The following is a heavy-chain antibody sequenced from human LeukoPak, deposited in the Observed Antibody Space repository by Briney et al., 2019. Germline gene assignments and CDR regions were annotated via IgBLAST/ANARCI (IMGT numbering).Heavy chain of an antibody. D-gene: IGHD3-3*01. CDR2: INHSGST. CDR3: ARAPREWLLGYYFDY. CDR1: GGSFSGYY. J-gene: IGHJ4*02. Sequence: SENLSLTCAVYGGSFSGYYWSWIRQPPGKGLEWIGEINHSGSTNYNPSLKSRVTISVDTSKNQFSLKLSFVTAADTAVYYCARAPREWLLGYYFDYWGQGTLVTVSS. V-gene: IGHV4-34*01.